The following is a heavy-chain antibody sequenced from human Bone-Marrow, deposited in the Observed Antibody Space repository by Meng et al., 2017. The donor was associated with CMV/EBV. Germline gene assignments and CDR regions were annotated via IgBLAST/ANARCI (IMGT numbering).Heavy chain of an antibody. CDR3: ARDRPYIVVVPAAPRGWFDP. D-gene: IGHD2-2*01. V-gene: IGHV4-34*01. J-gene: IGHJ5*02. CDR2: INHSGST. CDR1: GGSISSYY. Sequence: SEPLSLTCTVSGGSISSYYWSWIRQPPGKGLEWIGEINHSGSTNYNPSLKSRVTISVDTSKNQFSLKLSSVTAADTAVYYCARDRPYIVVVPAAPRGWFDPWGQGTLVTVSS.